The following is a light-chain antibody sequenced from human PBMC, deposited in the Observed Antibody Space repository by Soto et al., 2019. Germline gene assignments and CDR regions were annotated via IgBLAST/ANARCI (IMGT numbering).Light chain of an antibody. CDR1: QSVSSY. V-gene: IGKV3-11*01. J-gene: IGKJ1*01. CDR2: DAS. CDR3: QQRSNWPPVWT. Sequence: EIVLTQSPATLSLSPGERATLSCRASQSVSSYLAWYQQKPGQAPRLLIYDASNRATGIPARFSGSRSGTDFTLTISSLEPEDFAVYYCQQRSNWPPVWTFGQGTKVEIK.